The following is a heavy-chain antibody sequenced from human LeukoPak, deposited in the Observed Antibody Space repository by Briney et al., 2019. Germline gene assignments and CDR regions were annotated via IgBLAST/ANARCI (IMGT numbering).Heavy chain of an antibody. V-gene: IGHV1-8*03. CDR1: GYTFTGYY. CDR3: ARGFVRLFDY. Sequence: ASVKVSCKASGYTFTGYYMHWVRQATGQGLEWMGWMNPNSGNTGYAQKFQGRVTITRNTSISTAYMELSSLRSEDTAVYYCARGFVRLFDYWGQGTLVTVSS. D-gene: IGHD3-10*02. CDR2: MNPNSGNT. J-gene: IGHJ4*02.